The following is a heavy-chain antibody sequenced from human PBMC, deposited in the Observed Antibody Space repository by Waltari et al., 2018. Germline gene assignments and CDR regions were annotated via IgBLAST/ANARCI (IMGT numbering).Heavy chain of an antibody. CDR3: ARDAHSSSWYRPGYYYYGMDV. CDR2: IGYDGSNK. V-gene: IGHV3-33*01. D-gene: IGHD6-13*01. CDR1: GFTFSSYG. Sequence: QVQLVESGGGVVQPGRSLRLSCAASGFTFSSYGMHWVRQAPGKGLEWVAVIGYDGSNKYYADSVKGRFTISRDNSKNTLYLQMNSLRAEDTAVYYCARDAHSSSWYRPGYYYYGMDVWGQGTTVTVSS. J-gene: IGHJ6*02.